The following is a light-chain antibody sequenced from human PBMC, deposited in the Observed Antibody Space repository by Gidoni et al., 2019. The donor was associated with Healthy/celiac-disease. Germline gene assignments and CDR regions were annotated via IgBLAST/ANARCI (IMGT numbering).Light chain of an antibody. CDR2: SNN. CDR1: SSNIGSNT. V-gene: IGLV1-44*01. J-gene: IGLJ3*02. Sequence: QSVLTTPPSASGTPGQGAPISCSGSSSNIGSNTVNWYQQLPGTAPKLLIYSNNQRPSGVPDRFSGSKSGTSASLAISGLQSEDEADYYCAAWDDSLNGWVFGGGTKLTVL. CDR3: AAWDDSLNGWV.